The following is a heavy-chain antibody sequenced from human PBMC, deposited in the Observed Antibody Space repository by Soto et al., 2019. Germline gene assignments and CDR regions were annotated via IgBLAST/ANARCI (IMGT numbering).Heavy chain of an antibody. CDR1: GGSISGSSYY. V-gene: IGHV4-39*01. CDR2: IHYTGRT. D-gene: IGHD6-19*01. J-gene: IGHJ4*02. CDR3: ASGGEGSIAVAG. Sequence: QLQLQESGPGLVKPSETLSLTCTVSGGSISGSSYYWGWIRQSPGKGLEWIGAIHYTGRTYYKPSLKSRVTISVDTSKNQFSLKLNSVTAADTAVYYCASGGEGSIAVAGWGQGTLVTVSS.